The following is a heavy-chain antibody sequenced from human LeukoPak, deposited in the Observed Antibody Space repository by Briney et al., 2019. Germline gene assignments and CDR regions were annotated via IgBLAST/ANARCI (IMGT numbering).Heavy chain of an antibody. Sequence: SETLSLTCTVSGGSISSGGYYWSWIRQHPGKGLEWIGYIYYSGSTYYNPSLKSRVTIPVDTSKNQFSLKLSSVTAAETAVYYCARDTGEYSLDYWGQGTLVTVSS. J-gene: IGHJ4*02. CDR2: IYYSGST. D-gene: IGHD1-14*01. CDR1: GGSISSGGYY. CDR3: ARDTGEYSLDY. V-gene: IGHV4-31*03.